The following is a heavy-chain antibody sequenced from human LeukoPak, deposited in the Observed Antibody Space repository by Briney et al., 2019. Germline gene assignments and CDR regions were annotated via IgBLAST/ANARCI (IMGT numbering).Heavy chain of an antibody. J-gene: IGHJ3*02. CDR3: ARRAAERITIFGVVIQEAFDI. Sequence: PGESLKISCKGSGYSFTSYWIGWVRQMPGKGLEWMGIIYPGDSDTRYSPSFQGQVTISADKSISTAYLQWSSLKASDTAMYYCARRAAERITIFGVVIQEAFDIWGQGTMVTVSS. V-gene: IGHV5-51*01. CDR2: IYPGDSDT. CDR1: GYSFTSYW. D-gene: IGHD3-3*01.